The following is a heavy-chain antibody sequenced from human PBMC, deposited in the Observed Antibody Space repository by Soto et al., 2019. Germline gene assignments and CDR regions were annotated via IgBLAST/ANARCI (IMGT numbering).Heavy chain of an antibody. CDR2: INHSGST. CDR1: GGSFSGYY. Sequence: SETLSVTCAVYGGSFSGYYWSWIRQPPGKGLEWIGEINHSGSTNYNPSLKSRVTISVDTSKNQFSLKLSSVTAADTAVYYCARGRGGSGWRTWGQGTLVTVS. CDR3: ARGRGGSGWRT. J-gene: IGHJ5*02. D-gene: IGHD6-19*01. V-gene: IGHV4-34*01.